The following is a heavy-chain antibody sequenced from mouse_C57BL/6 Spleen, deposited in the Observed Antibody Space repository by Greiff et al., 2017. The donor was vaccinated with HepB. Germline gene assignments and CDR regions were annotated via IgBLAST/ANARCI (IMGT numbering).Heavy chain of an antibody. V-gene: IGHV1-64*01. D-gene: IGHD2-3*01. CDR3: ARGGYDGGYYAMDY. CDR2: IHPNSGST. CDR1: GYTFTSYW. Sequence: QVQLQQPGAELVKPGASVKLSCKASGYTFTSYWMHWVKQRPGQGLEWIGMIHPNSGSTNYNEKLKSKATLTVDKSSSTAYMQLSSRTSEDSAVYYCARGGYDGGYYAMDYWGQGTSVTVSS. J-gene: IGHJ4*01.